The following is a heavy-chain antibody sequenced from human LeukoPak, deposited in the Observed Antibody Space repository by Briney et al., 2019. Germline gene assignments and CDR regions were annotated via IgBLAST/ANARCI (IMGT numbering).Heavy chain of an antibody. CDR2: ISYDGSNK. CDR3: AREYDAEYYYGSGSLFC. CDR1: GFTLSDYF. J-gene: IGHJ4*02. Sequence: PGGSLRLSCTASGFTLSDYFMHWVRQAPGKGLEWVAVISYDGSNKYYADSVKGRFTISRDNSKNTLYLQMNSLRAEDTAVYYCAREYDAEYYYGSGSLFCWGQGTLVTVSS. V-gene: IGHV3-30-3*01. D-gene: IGHD3-10*01.